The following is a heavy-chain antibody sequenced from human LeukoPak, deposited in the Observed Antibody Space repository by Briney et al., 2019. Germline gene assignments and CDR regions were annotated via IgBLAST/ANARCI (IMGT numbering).Heavy chain of an antibody. D-gene: IGHD3-10*01. J-gene: IGHJ4*02. Sequence: GGSLKLSCAASGFTFSTYWMTWVRQAPGKGLEWVANIKQDGGETYYVDSVKGRFTISRDNAKNSLYLQMNSLRAEDTALYYCARLRGGAYWGQGTLVTVSS. CDR3: ARLRGGAY. CDR1: GFTFSTYW. V-gene: IGHV3-7*01. CDR2: IKQDGGET.